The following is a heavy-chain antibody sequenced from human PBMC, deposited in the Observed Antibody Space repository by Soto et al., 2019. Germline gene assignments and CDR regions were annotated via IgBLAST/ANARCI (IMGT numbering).Heavy chain of an antibody. J-gene: IGHJ4*02. CDR2: IYYSGST. Sequence: SETLSLTCTVSGGSISSYYWSWIRQPPGKGLEWIGYIYYSGSTNYNPSLKSRVTISVDTSKNQFSLKLSSVTAADTAVYYCARHMSGSYYFDYWGQGTLVTVSS. D-gene: IGHD1-26*01. V-gene: IGHV4-59*08. CDR1: GGSISSYY. CDR3: ARHMSGSYYFDY.